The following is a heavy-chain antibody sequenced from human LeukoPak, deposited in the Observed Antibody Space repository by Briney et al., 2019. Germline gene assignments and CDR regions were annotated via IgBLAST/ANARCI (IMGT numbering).Heavy chain of an antibody. CDR3: AKVSSGWDFDY. D-gene: IGHD6-19*01. J-gene: IGHJ4*02. CDR1: GFTFDDYG. Sequence: PGGSLRLSCAASGFTFDDYGMSWVRQAPGKGLEWVSAISGSGGSTYYADSVKGRFTISRDNSKNTLYLQMNSLRAEDTAVYYCAKVSSGWDFDYWGQGTLVTVSS. CDR2: ISGSGGST. V-gene: IGHV3-23*01.